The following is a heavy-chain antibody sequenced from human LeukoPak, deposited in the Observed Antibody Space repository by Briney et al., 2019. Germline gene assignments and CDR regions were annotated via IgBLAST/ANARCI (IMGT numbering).Heavy chain of an antibody. Sequence: SETLSLTCAVSGGSISSGGYSWSWIRQPPGKGLEWIGYIYYSGSTNYNPSLKSRVTISVDTSKNQFSLKLTSVTAADTAVYYCARARGATIFQSAFDIWGQGTMVTVSS. J-gene: IGHJ3*02. CDR3: ARARGATIFQSAFDI. D-gene: IGHD5-24*01. CDR2: IYYSGST. V-gene: IGHV4-61*08. CDR1: GGSISSGGYS.